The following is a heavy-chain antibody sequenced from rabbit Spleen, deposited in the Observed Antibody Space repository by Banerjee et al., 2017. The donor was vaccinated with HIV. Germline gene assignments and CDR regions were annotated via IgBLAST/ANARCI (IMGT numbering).Heavy chain of an antibody. Sequence: QALLEDSGGDLVQPEGSLTLTCTASGFTFSSTYYMCWLRQAPGKGREWIACIHGGSSGNAYYVSWAKGRFSISKTSSTTVTLQMTSRTAADTAAYFCARSGSTTSGSGYYFKLWGPGTLVTVS. CDR3: ARSGSTTSGSGYYFKL. CDR1: GFTFSSTYY. D-gene: IGHD8-1*01. CDR2: IHGGSSGNA. V-gene: IGHV1S45*01. J-gene: IGHJ4*01.